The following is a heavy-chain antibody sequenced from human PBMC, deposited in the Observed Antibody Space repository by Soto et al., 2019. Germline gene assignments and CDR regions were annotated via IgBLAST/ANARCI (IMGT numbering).Heavy chain of an antibody. Sequence: TGGSLRLSCAASGFTFSSYGMHWVRRAPGKGLEWVAVIWYDGSNKYYAESVKGRFTISRDNSKNTLYLQMYSLRAEDTAVYYCARDQESGGSCYDYWGQGTLVTVSS. D-gene: IGHD2-15*01. CDR2: IWYDGSNK. CDR1: GFTFSSYG. J-gene: IGHJ4*02. V-gene: IGHV3-33*01. CDR3: ARDQESGGSCYDY.